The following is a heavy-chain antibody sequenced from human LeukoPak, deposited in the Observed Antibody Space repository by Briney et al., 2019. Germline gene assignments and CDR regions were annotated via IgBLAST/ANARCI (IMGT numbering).Heavy chain of an antibody. V-gene: IGHV3-30*04. CDR1: GFTFSSYA. D-gene: IGHD3-22*01. J-gene: IGHJ4*02. Sequence: GGSLRLSCAASGFTFSSYAMHWVRQAPGKGLEWVAVISYDGSNKYYADSVKGRFTISRDNSKNTLYLQMNSLSAEDTAVYYCARAPTATYYYDSSAYYFDYWGQGTLVTVSS. CDR2: ISYDGSNK. CDR3: ARAPTATYYYDSSAYYFDY.